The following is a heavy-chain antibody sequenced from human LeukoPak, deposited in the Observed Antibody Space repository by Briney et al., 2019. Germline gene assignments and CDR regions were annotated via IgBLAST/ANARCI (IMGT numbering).Heavy chain of an antibody. J-gene: IGHJ6*03. Sequence: SETLSLTCTVSGGSISSYYWSWIRQPPGKGLEWIGYIYYSGSTNYNPSLKSRVTISVDTSKNQFSLKLSSVTAADTAVYYCARDMDFWSGYHYYYYMDVWGKGTTVTVSS. CDR3: ARDMDFWSGYHYYYYMDV. CDR2: IYYSGST. D-gene: IGHD3-3*01. CDR1: GGSISSYY. V-gene: IGHV4-59*01.